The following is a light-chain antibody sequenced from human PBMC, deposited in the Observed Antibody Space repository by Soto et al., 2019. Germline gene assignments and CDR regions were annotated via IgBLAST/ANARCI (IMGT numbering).Light chain of an antibody. CDR1: RRDVGGYNY. J-gene: IGLJ1*01. CDR3: SSYTISNTPPFV. CDR2: EVT. V-gene: IGLV2-14*01. Sequence: QSVLTQPASVSGSPGQSITISCTGTRRDVGGYNYVSWYQQYPGKSPKLLIYEVTHRPSGVSNRFSGSKSGNTASLTISGLQAEDEADYYCSSYTISNTPPFVFGTGTKVTVL.